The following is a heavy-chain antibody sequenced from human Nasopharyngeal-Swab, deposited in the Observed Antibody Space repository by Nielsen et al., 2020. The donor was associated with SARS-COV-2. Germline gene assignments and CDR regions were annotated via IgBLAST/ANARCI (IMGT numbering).Heavy chain of an antibody. J-gene: IGHJ4*02. CDR3: ASFYDFWT. CDR2: VKHNVST. CDR1: GGSVSSDNW. D-gene: IGHD3-3*01. Sequence: SETLSLTCAVSGGSVSSDNWWSWVRRPPGKRLEWIGEVKHNVSTNYNPSLKSRVTISLDKTKNQVSLRVNSLTAADTAVYYCASFYDFWTWGQGTLVTVSS. V-gene: IGHV4-4*02.